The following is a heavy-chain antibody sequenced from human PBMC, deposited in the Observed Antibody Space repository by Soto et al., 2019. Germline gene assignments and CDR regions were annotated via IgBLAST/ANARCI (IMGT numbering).Heavy chain of an antibody. V-gene: IGHV4-34*01. CDR2: INHSGST. J-gene: IGHJ6*02. CDR1: GGSFNDYY. Sequence: QVQLQQWGAGLLKPSETLSLTCAVYGGSFNDYYSTWIRQSPGKGLEWIGEINHSGSTNYNPSLKSRVTISIDTSRNEFSLNLSSVTAADTSVYYCARRSSYYYYFAMDFWGQGTTVTVSS. CDR3: ARRSSYYYYFAMDF. D-gene: IGHD2-2*01.